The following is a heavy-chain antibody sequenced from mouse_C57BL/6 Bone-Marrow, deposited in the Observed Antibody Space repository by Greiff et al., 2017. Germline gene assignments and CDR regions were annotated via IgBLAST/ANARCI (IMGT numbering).Heavy chain of an antibody. J-gene: IGHJ3*01. CDR1: GYAFTNYL. V-gene: IGHV1-54*01. CDR3: ARLITTVVEGFAY. Sequence: VQLQQSGAELVRPGTSVKVSCKASGYAFTNYLIEWVKQRPGQGLEWIGVINPGSGGTNYNEKFKGKATLTADKSSSTAYMQLSSLTSEDSAVYFCARLITTVVEGFAYWGQGTLVTVSA. D-gene: IGHD1-1*01. CDR2: INPGSGGT.